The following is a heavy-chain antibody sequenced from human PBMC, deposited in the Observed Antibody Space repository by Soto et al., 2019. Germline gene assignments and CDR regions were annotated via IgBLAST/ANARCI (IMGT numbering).Heavy chain of an antibody. J-gene: IGHJ5*02. D-gene: IGHD5-12*01. CDR2: IIPIFGSA. CDR1: GGTFGNYA. CDR3: AKDGGKDGYFGNWFDP. Sequence: QVQLVQSGAEVKKPGSSLKASCKASGGTFGNYAITWVRQAPGQGLECLGRIIPIFGSANYAQKFQGRVTITADESTTTAYMELSSLRSDDTAVYYCAKDGGKDGYFGNWFDPWGQGTLVTVSS. V-gene: IGHV1-69*15.